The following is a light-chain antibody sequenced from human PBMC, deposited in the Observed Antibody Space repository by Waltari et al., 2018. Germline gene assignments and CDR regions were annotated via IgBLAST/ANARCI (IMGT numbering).Light chain of an antibody. CDR3: SSFTTIGTLVV. CDR1: SSDVGGYNH. V-gene: IGLV2-14*01. J-gene: IGLJ2*01. Sequence: QSALTQPASVSGSPGQSITISCTGTSSDVGGYNHVSWYHQQPGKAPKLLMLEVTNRPSGISNRFSGSKSGNTASLTISGLQAEDEGEYYCSSFTTIGTLVVFGGGTKVTVL. CDR2: EVT.